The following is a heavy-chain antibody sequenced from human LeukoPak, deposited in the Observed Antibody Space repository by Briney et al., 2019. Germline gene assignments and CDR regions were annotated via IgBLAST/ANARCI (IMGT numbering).Heavy chain of an antibody. CDR3: ARVTAYDSSESDAFDT. J-gene: IGHJ3*02. CDR1: GYTFTGYY. Sequence: ASVKVSCKASGYTFTGYYMHWVRQAPGQGLEWMGWINPNSGGTNYAQKFQGRVTMTRDTSISTAYMELSRLRSDDTAVYYCARVTAYDSSESDAFDTWGQGTMVTVSS. CDR2: INPNSGGT. V-gene: IGHV1-2*02. D-gene: IGHD3-22*01.